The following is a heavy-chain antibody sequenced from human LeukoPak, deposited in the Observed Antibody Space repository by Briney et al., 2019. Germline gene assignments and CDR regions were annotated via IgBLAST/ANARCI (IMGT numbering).Heavy chain of an antibody. J-gene: IGHJ4*02. Sequence: SETLSLTCIVSGGSISNSSYYWGWIRQPPGKGLEWIGSIYYSGSAYYNPSLKSRVTISVDTSKNQFSLKLASVTAADTAVYYCARHWVVTPNYWGQGTLVTVSS. CDR1: GGSISNSSYY. CDR2: IYYSGSA. D-gene: IGHD4-23*01. V-gene: IGHV4-39*01. CDR3: ARHWVVTPNY.